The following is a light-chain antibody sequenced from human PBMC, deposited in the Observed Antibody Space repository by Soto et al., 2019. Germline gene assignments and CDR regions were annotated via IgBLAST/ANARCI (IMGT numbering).Light chain of an antibody. Sequence: QSVLTQPPSASGTPGQRVTISCSGSMSNIGTNTVNWYQQLPGTAPKLLIYSNNQRPSGVPDRFSGSKSGTSASLAISGLQSEDEADYYCAAWHDSLNGWVFGGGTKLTVL. CDR3: AAWHDSLNGWV. CDR1: MSNIGTNT. V-gene: IGLV1-44*01. CDR2: SNN. J-gene: IGLJ3*02.